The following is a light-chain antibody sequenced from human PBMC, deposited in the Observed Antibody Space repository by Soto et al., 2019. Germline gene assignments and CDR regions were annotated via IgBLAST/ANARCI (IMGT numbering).Light chain of an antibody. J-gene: IGKJ1*01. CDR2: KAS. CDR3: QQYGSSPWT. V-gene: IGKV1-5*03. Sequence: DIQMTQSPSTLSASVGDRVTITCRASQSISSWLAWYQQKPGKAPKLLIYKASSLESGVPSRFSGSGSGTDLTLTISRLEPEDFAVYYCQQYGSSPWTFGQGTKVDIK. CDR1: QSISSW.